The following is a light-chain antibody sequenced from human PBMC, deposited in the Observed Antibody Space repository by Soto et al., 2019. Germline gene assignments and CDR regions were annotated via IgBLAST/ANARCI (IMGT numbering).Light chain of an antibody. Sequence: DIQVTQSPSSVSASVGDRVTISCRASQGFSTWLAWYQQKPGKAPKLLIYAASTLQSGVPSRFSGSGSGTDFTLTISRLQPDDFATYYCQQYSSYWTFGQGTKVEI. CDR2: AAS. J-gene: IGKJ1*01. CDR3: QQYSSYWT. V-gene: IGKV1-12*01. CDR1: QGFSTW.